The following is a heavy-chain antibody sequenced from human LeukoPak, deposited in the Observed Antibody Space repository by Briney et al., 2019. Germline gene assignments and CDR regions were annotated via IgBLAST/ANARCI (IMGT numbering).Heavy chain of an antibody. CDR1: GGSFSGYY. CDR2: IYYSGST. J-gene: IGHJ4*02. V-gene: IGHV4-34*01. Sequence: SETLSLTCAVYGGSFSGYYWTWIRQPPGKGLEWIGSIYYSGSTYYNPSLKSRVTISVDTSKNQFSLKLSSVTAADTAVYYCARQGHDYGVDYWGQGTLVTVSS. D-gene: IGHD4-17*01. CDR3: ARQGHDYGVDY.